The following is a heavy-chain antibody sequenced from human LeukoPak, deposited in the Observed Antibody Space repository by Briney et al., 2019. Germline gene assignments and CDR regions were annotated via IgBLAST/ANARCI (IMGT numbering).Heavy chain of an antibody. D-gene: IGHD6-13*01. CDR1: GFTFSTYA. CDR2: ISGSGGST. Sequence: GGSLRLSCAASGFTFSTYAVNWVRQAPGKGLEWVSSISGSGGSTYYADSVKGRFTISRDNSKNTLYLQMSSLRAEDTAVYYCARGVYIAAGQYGYWGQGTLVTVSS. V-gene: IGHV3-23*01. J-gene: IGHJ4*02. CDR3: ARGVYIAAGQYGY.